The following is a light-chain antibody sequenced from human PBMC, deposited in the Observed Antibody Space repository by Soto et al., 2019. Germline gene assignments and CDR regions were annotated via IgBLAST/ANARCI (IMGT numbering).Light chain of an antibody. V-gene: IGKV3-15*01. J-gene: IGKJ2*01. Sequence: EVVLTQSPATLSVSPGDRATLSCRASQSVSRNLAWYQQKPGQAPRLLIYGASTRATVVPAMFSGSGSATEFTLSISSLQSEDVAVYYCQQYGDWPPETFGQGTKLAI. CDR3: QQYGDWPPET. CDR1: QSVSRN. CDR2: GAS.